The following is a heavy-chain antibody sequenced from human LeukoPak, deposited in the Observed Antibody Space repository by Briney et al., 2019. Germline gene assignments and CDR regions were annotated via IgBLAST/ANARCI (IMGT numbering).Heavy chain of an antibody. CDR2: IIPIFGTA. Sequence: ASVKVSCKASGGTFSSYAISWVRQAPGQGLEWMGGIIPIFGTANYAQKFQGRVTITADESTSTAYMELSSLRSEDTAVYYCARDVAARPNWFDPWGQGTLVTVSS. J-gene: IGHJ5*02. V-gene: IGHV1-69*01. CDR1: GGTFSSYA. D-gene: IGHD6-6*01. CDR3: ARDVAARPNWFDP.